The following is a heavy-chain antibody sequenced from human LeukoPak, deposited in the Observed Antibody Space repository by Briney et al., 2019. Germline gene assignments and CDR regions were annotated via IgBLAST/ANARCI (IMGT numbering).Heavy chain of an antibody. CDR3: ARHANPYYYGSGSYYRRKYYFDY. V-gene: IGHV4-34*01. D-gene: IGHD3-10*01. Sequence: SETLSLTCAVYGGSFSGYYWSWIRQPPGKGLEWIGEINHSGSTNYNPSLKSRVTISVDTSKNQFSLKLSSVTAADTAVYYCARHANPYYYGSGSYYRRKYYFDYWGQGTLVTVSS. CDR1: GGSFSGYY. J-gene: IGHJ4*02. CDR2: INHSGST.